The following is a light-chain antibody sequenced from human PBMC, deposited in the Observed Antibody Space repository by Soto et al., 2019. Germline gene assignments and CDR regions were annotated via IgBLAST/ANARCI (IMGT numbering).Light chain of an antibody. V-gene: IGLV2-23*01. Sequence: QSALTQPASVSGSPGQSITISCXGTSSDVGSSNLVSWYQQHPGKTPKLIIYEGSRRPSGVSGRFSGSMSGNAASLTISGLQAEDEADYYCCSFARSSTSYVFGTGTKVTVL. CDR1: SSDVGSSNL. CDR2: EGS. CDR3: CSFARSSTSYV. J-gene: IGLJ1*01.